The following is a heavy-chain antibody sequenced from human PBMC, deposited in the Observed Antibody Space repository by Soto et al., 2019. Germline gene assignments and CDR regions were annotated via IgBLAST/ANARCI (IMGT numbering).Heavy chain of an antibody. V-gene: IGHV1-18*01. J-gene: IGHJ6*02. D-gene: IGHD1-26*01. CDR2: ISAYNGNT. Sequence: GASVKVSCKASGYTFTSYGISWVRQAPGQGLEWMGWISAYNGNTNYAQKLQGRVTMTTDTSTSTAYMELRSLRSDDTAVYYCGVGASRLYYYYGMDVWGQGTTVTVSS. CDR3: GVGASRLYYYYGMDV. CDR1: GYTFTSYG.